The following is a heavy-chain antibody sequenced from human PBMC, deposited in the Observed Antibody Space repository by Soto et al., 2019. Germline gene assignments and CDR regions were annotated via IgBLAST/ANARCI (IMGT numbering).Heavy chain of an antibody. D-gene: IGHD3-3*01. Sequence: QVQLQESGPGLVKPSQTLSLTCTVSGGSISSGDYYWSWIRQHPGKGLEWIGYIYYRGSTSYNPSLKSRVTISVDTSKNQFSLKLSSVTAADTAVYYCARWWSGSRQGFDPWGQGTLVTVSS. CDR1: GGSISSGDYY. CDR3: ARWWSGSRQGFDP. V-gene: IGHV4-31*03. CDR2: IYYRGST. J-gene: IGHJ5*02.